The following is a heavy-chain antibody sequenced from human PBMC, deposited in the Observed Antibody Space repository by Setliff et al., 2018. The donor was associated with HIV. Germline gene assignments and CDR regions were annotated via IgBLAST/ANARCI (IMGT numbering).Heavy chain of an antibody. V-gene: IGHV4-4*09. CDR3: ARLGRAIDRGGYSLRFDY. CDR2: IYTTGST. D-gene: IGHD3-22*01. J-gene: IGHJ4*02. Sequence: KASETLSLTCTVSGDSISNYYWSWVRQPPGKGLEWIGYIYTTGSTNYNPSLKSRVTMSVDTSKNQFSLRLTSVTAADTAVYFCARLGRAIDRGGYSLRFDYWGQGTLVTVSS. CDR1: GDSISNYY.